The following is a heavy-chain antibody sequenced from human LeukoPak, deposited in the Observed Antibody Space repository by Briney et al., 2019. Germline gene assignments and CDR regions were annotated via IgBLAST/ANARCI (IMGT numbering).Heavy chain of an antibody. CDR3: ARDLGYSSSWRY. D-gene: IGHD6-13*01. CDR1: GYTFTGYY. V-gene: IGHV1-69*13. CDR2: IIPIFGTA. Sequence: SVKVSCKASGYTFTGYYMHWVRQAPGQGLEWMGGIIPIFGTANYAQKFQGRVTITADESTSTAYMELSSLRSEDTAVYYCARDLGYSSSWRYWGQGTLVTVSS. J-gene: IGHJ4*02.